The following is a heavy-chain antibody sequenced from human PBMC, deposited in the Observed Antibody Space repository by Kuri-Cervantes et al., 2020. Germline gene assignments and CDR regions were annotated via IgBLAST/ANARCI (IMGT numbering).Heavy chain of an antibody. J-gene: IGHJ4*02. V-gene: IGHV3-30*18. CDR3: AKRTGAAVHYFDY. CDR1: GFTFSSYG. CDR2: ISYDGSNK. D-gene: IGHD1-1*01. Sequence: GESLKISCAASGFTFSSYGMHWVRQAPGKGLEWVAVISYDGSNKYYADSVKGRFTISRDNSKNTLYLQMNSLRAEDTAVYYCAKRTGAAVHYFDYWGQGTLVTVSS.